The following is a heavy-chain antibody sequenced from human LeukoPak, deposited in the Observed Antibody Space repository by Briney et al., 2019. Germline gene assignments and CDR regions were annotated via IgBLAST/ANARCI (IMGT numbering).Heavy chain of an antibody. J-gene: IGHJ4*02. D-gene: IGHD6-13*01. CDR2: VSYDGSNK. V-gene: IGHV3-30-3*01. Sequence: GRSLRLSCAASGFTFRSYAMHWVRQAPGKGLEWVAVVSYDGSNKYYADSVKGRFTISRDNSENTLYLQMNSLRTEDTAVYYCARAVDTSTWYGGDHDCWGQGTLVTVSS. CDR1: GFTFRSYA. CDR3: ARAVDTSTWYGGDHDC.